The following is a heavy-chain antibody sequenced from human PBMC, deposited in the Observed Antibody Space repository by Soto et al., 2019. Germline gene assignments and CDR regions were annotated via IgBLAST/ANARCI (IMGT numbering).Heavy chain of an antibody. CDR2: IYYHGDT. D-gene: IGHD1-1*01. J-gene: IGHJ4*02. CDR1: GGSIRSALYY. CDR3: ARLTLDGTRYFDY. V-gene: IGHV4-39*01. Sequence: QLQLLESGPGLVKSSETLSLTCTVSGGSIRSALYYWGWIRQPPGQGLEWIGNIYYHGDTYYNPFXXXGXAISVDTSRHQISLRLSYVTAGDTAVYYCARLTLDGTRYFDYWGQGAVVTVSS.